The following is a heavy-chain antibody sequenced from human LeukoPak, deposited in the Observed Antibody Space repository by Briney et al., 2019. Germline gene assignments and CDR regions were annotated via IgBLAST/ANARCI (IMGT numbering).Heavy chain of an antibody. D-gene: IGHD7-27*01. CDR1: GGSISSGSYY. CDR2: IYTSGST. Sequence: PSETLSLTCTVSGGSISSGSYYWSWIRQPAGKGLEWIGRIYTSGSTNYNPSLKSRATISVDTSKNQFSLKLSSVTAADTAVYYCARETQLGYDWYFDLWGRGTLVTVSS. J-gene: IGHJ2*01. CDR3: ARETQLGYDWYFDL. V-gene: IGHV4-61*02.